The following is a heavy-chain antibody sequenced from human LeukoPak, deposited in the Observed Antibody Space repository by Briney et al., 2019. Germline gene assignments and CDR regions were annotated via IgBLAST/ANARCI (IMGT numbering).Heavy chain of an antibody. D-gene: IGHD3-22*01. Sequence: SETLSLTCTVSGGSISSSSYYWGWIRQPAGKGLEWIGSINYSGSTYYNPSLKSRVTISVDTSKNQFSLKLNSVTAADTAVYYCARRGDSRGYSLTAFDIWGQGTMVTVSS. J-gene: IGHJ3*02. CDR1: GGSISSSSYY. CDR3: ARRGDSRGYSLTAFDI. V-gene: IGHV4-39*01. CDR2: INYSGST.